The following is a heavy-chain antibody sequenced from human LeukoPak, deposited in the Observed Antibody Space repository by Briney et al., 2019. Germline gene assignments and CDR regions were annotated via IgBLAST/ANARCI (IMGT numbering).Heavy chain of an antibody. D-gene: IGHD3-10*01. CDR3: ARHLYGSETYYKAYFDS. CDR1: GGSISGYY. J-gene: IGHJ4*02. CDR2: MYYSGGT. V-gene: IGHV4-59*08. Sequence: SETLSLTCTVSGGSISGYYWSWIRQPPGKGLEWIGYMYYSGGTNYNPSLMSRVTVSVHTSKYQISLRLSSVTAADTAVYYCARHLYGSETYYKAYFDSWGQGTLVTVSS.